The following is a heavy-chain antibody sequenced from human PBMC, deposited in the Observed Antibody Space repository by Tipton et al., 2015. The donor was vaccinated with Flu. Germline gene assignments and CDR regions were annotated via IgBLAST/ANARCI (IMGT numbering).Heavy chain of an antibody. Sequence: LVKPTQTLTLTCTFSGFSLSTSGMCVSWIRQPPGKALEWLARIDWDDDKYYSTSLKTRLTISKDTSKNQVVLTMTNMDPVDTATYYCARMANGYYDFWSGYRYYYGMDVWGQGTTVTVSS. CDR1: GFSLSTSGMC. D-gene: IGHD3-3*01. J-gene: IGHJ6*02. CDR3: ARMANGYYDFWSGYRYYYGMDV. CDR2: IDWDDDK. V-gene: IGHV2-70*11.